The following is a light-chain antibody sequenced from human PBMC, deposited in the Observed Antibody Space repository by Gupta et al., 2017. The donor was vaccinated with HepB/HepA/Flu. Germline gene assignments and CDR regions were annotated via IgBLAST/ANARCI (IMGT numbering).Light chain of an antibody. Sequence: EIVMTQSPATLSVSPGERATLSCRASQSVSGNLAWYQQKPGQPPRLLIYGASTRATGIPARFSGSGSGTEFTLTITSLQSEDFALYHCLQYNDWPLTFGGGTKVEIK. CDR3: LQYNDWPLT. CDR2: GAS. V-gene: IGKV3-15*01. J-gene: IGKJ4*01. CDR1: QSVSGN.